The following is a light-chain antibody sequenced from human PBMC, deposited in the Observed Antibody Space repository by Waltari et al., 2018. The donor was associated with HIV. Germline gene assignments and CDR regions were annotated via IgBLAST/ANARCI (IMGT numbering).Light chain of an antibody. J-gene: IGLJ1*01. CDR1: SSADGGYTY. Sequence: QSALTQPASVSGSPGQSITISCTGTSSADGGYTYVSWYQQHPGKAPKLMIYEVSNRPSGVSNRFSGSKSGNTASLTISGLQAEDEADYYCSSYTSSSTPYVFGTGTKVTVL. CDR3: SSYTSSSTPYV. CDR2: EVS. V-gene: IGLV2-14*01.